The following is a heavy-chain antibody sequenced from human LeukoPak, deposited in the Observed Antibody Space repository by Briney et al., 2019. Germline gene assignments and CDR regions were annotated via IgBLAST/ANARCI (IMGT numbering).Heavy chain of an antibody. D-gene: IGHD6-19*01. CDR2: INHSGST. CDR3: ARGYSSGWHYYYYGMDV. J-gene: IGHJ6*02. CDR1: GGSFSGYY. Sequence: SETLSLTCAVYGGSFSGYYWSWIRQPPGKGLEWIGEINHSGSTNYNPSLKSRVTISVGTSKNQFSLKLSSVTAADTAVYYCARGYSSGWHYYYYGMDVWGQGTTVTVSS. V-gene: IGHV4-34*01.